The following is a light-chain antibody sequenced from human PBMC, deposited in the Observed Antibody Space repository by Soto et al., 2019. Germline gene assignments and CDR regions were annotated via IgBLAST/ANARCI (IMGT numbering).Light chain of an antibody. Sequence: EIVMTQSPGTLSVSPGERATLSCRASQSVSSNLAWYHQKPGQPPRLLIYGASTRATGIPARFSGSRSGTEFTLTISSLQSEDFAVYYCQQYNNWPRTFGQGTKVEIK. CDR1: QSVSSN. CDR3: QQYNNWPRT. J-gene: IGKJ1*01. CDR2: GAS. V-gene: IGKV3-15*01.